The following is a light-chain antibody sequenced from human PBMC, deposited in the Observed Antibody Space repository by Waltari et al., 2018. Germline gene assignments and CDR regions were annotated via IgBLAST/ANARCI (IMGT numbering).Light chain of an antibody. J-gene: IGKJ1*01. CDR1: QSIGKY. CDR3: QNHERLPAT. CDR2: ASS. Sequence: EIVLTQSPGTLSLSPGERATLSCRASQSIGKYLVWYQQKPGQAPRLLIYASSSRATCVPDRFSGSGSGTDFSLTISRLEPEDFAVYYCQNHERLPATFGQGTKVEIK. V-gene: IGKV3-20*01.